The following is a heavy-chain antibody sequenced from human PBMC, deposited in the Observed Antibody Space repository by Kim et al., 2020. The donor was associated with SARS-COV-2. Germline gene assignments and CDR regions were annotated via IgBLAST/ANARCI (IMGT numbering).Heavy chain of an antibody. CDR2: INNGGNS. CDR3: AKDHPSSGWPAFDS. Sequence: GGSLRLSCVASGFTFTSRAMSWVRQAPGKRPEWVASINNGGNSYYADSVKGRFTISRDITKDTLYLQMNSLGAEDTALYYCAKDHPSSGWPAFDSWGQ. J-gene: IGHJ4*02. D-gene: IGHD6-19*01. CDR1: GFTFTSRA. V-gene: IGHV3-23*01.